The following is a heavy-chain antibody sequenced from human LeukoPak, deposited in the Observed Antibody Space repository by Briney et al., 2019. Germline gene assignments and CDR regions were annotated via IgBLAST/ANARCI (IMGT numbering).Heavy chain of an antibody. V-gene: IGHV3-23*01. Sequence: PGGSLRLSCAASGFTFSSYAMSWVRQAPGKGLEWVSAISGGGGSTYYADSVKGRFTISRDNSRNTLYLQMNSLRAEDTAVYYCAKGYSSGFMLFDYWGQETLVTVSS. CDR1: GFTFSSYA. D-gene: IGHD6-19*01. J-gene: IGHJ4*02. CDR2: ISGGGGST. CDR3: AKGYSSGFMLFDY.